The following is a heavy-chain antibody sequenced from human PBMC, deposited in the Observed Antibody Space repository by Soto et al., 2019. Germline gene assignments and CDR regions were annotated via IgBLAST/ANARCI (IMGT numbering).Heavy chain of an antibody. D-gene: IGHD1-26*01. J-gene: IGHJ5*02. Sequence: SETLSLTCTVSGGSISGSSYYWGWIRQPPGKGLEWIGSIYYSGSTYYNPSLKSRVTISVDTSKNQFSLKLSSVTAADTAVYYCARQQEAGSYLVNWFDPWGQGTLVTVSS. CDR1: GGSISGSSYY. V-gene: IGHV4-39*01. CDR3: ARQQEAGSYLVNWFDP. CDR2: IYYSGST.